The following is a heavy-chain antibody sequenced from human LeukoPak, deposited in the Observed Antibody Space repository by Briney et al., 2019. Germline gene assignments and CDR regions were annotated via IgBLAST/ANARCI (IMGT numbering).Heavy chain of an antibody. D-gene: IGHD4-17*01. CDR3: AREPYGDYFDY. Sequence: GGPLRLSCAASGFTFSGYWMSWVRQAPGKGLEWVANIKQDGSDKYYVDSVKGRFTISRDNAKNSLYLQMNSLRAEDTAVYYCAREPYGDYFDYWGQGILVTVSS. CDR1: GFTFSGYW. V-gene: IGHV3-7*03. CDR2: IKQDGSDK. J-gene: IGHJ4*02.